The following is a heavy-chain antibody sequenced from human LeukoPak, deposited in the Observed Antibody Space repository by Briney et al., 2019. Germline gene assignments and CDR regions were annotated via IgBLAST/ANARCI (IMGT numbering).Heavy chain of an antibody. CDR2: IYYSGST. J-gene: IGHJ5*02. CDR3: AREYIAAAGTTGFDP. D-gene: IGHD6-13*01. Sequence: SETLSLTCTVSGGSISSYYWSWIRQPPGKGLEWIGYIYYSGSTNYNPSLKSRVTILVDTSKNQFSLKLSSVTAADTAVYYCAREYIAAAGTTGFDPWGQGTLVTVSS. CDR1: GGSISSYY. V-gene: IGHV4-59*01.